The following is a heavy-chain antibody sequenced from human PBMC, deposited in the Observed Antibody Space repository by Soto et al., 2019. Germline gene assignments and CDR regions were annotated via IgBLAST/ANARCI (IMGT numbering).Heavy chain of an antibody. V-gene: IGHV4-4*07. CDR2: IYTNGTT. Sequence: SETLSLTCTVSGGSISGYFWTWIQQPAGKGLEWIGRIYTNGTTNYHPSLKSRVTMSVDTSKNYFSLNLDYVTAADTAVYYCAREAVAATGTWWFDPWGQGTLVTVSS. J-gene: IGHJ5*02. D-gene: IGHD6-13*01. CDR1: GGSISGYF. CDR3: AREAVAATGTWWFDP.